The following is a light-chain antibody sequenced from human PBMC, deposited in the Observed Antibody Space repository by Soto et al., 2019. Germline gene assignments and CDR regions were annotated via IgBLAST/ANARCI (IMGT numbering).Light chain of an antibody. CDR3: QQYGSSLSWT. Sequence: EIVLTQSPGTLSLSPGERATLSCRASQTVSSRFLAWYQQKPGQAPRLLIYGALSRATGIPDRFSGSGSGTDFTLTISRLEPEDFAVYYCQQYGSSLSWTFGQGTKVDIK. CDR1: QTVSSRF. V-gene: IGKV3-20*01. J-gene: IGKJ1*01. CDR2: GAL.